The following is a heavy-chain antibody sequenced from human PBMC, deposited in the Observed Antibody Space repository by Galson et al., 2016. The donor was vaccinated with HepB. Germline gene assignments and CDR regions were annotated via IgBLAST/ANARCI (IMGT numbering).Heavy chain of an antibody. J-gene: IGHJ2*01. CDR2: IYSGGST. CDR1: GFTVSSDY. D-gene: IGHD3-3*01. Sequence: SLRLSCAASGFTVSSDYMNWVRQAPGKGLEWVSVIYSGGSTYYADSVKGRFTISRDNSKNTLYLQMNSLRAEDTAAYYCASLRFKGFDLWGRGTLVTVSS. V-gene: IGHV3-53*01. CDR3: ASLRFKGFDL.